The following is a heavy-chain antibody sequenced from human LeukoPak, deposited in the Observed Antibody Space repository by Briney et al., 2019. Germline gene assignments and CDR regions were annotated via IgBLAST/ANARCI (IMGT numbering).Heavy chain of an antibody. CDR1: GYTFTSCD. V-gene: IGHV1-8*03. J-gene: IGHJ5*02. Sequence: ASVKVSCKASGYTFTSCDIHWVRQATGQGLEWMGWMNPNSGNTGYALKFQGRVTITRDTSISTAYMELSSLSSEDTAVYYCARAFRGYNWFDPWGKGTLVTVSS. CDR2: MNPNSGNT. CDR3: ARAFRGYNWFDP. D-gene: IGHD3-3*02.